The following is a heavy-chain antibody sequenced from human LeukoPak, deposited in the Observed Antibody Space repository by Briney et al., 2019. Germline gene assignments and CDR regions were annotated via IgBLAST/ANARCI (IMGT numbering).Heavy chain of an antibody. V-gene: IGHV4-34*01. D-gene: IGHD3/OR15-3a*01. CDR1: GGCFSGYY. Sequence: PSETLSLTCAVYGGCFSGYYWSWIRQPPGKGLEWIGEINHSGSTNYNPSLKSRVAISVDTSKNQFSLKLSSVTAADTAVYYCAFRTGYYGNNYYYGMDVWGKGTMVTVSS. CDR2: INHSGST. J-gene: IGHJ6*04. CDR3: AFRTGYYGNNYYYGMDV.